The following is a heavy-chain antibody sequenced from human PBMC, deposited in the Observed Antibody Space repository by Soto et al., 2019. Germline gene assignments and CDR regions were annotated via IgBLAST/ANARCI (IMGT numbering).Heavy chain of an antibody. CDR3: AKDRYSYELREFQD. Sequence: EVQLVESGGGLVQPGRSLRLSCAASGFTFDAYAMHWVRQAPGKGLEWVSGISWNSGSIGYADSVKGRFTISRDKAKNSLYQQKNSLRAEDTAFEYWAKDRYSYELREFQDWGQGTLVTVSS. J-gene: IGHJ1*01. CDR2: ISWNSGSI. CDR1: GFTFDAYA. V-gene: IGHV3-9*01. D-gene: IGHD5-18*01.